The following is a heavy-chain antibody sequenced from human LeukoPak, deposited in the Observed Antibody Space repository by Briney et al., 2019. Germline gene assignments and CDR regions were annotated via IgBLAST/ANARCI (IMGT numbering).Heavy chain of an antibody. J-gene: IGHJ5*02. Sequence: SETLSLTCTVSGYSISSGYYWGWIRQPPGQGLEWIGSISHSGSTYYNPSLKSRVTISVDTSKNQFSLKLRSVTAADTAVYYCARVTSRLGWFDHWGQGTLVTVSS. CDR2: ISHSGST. V-gene: IGHV4-38-2*02. D-gene: IGHD1-14*01. CDR3: ARVTSRLGWFDH. CDR1: GYSISSGYY.